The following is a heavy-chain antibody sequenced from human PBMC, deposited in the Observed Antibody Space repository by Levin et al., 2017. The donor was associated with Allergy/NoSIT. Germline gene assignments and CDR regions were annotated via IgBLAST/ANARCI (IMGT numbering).Heavy chain of an antibody. CDR2: IYYSGST. Sequence: KASETLSLTCTVSGGSISSSSYYWGWIRQPPGTGLEWIGSIYYSGSTYYNPSLKSRVTISVDTSKNQFSLKLSSVTAADTAVYYCARPRSEDNSSGWYSWFDPWGQGTLVTVSS. D-gene: IGHD6-19*01. CDR1: GGSISSSSYY. V-gene: IGHV4-39*01. J-gene: IGHJ5*02. CDR3: ARPRSEDNSSGWYSWFDP.